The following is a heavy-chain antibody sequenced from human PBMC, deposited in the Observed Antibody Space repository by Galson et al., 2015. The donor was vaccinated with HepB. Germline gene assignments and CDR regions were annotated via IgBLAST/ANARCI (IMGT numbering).Heavy chain of an antibody. Sequence: SLRLSCAASRLVLSRSWMSWVRQAPGKGLEWVANIKQDGSEKYYVDSVKGRFTISRDNAKNSLYLQMNSLRAEDTAVYYCYAGHYFDSWGQGTLVTVSS. CDR1: RLVLSRSW. CDR2: IKQDGSEK. D-gene: IGHD1-14*01. CDR3: YAGHYFDS. V-gene: IGHV3-7*01. J-gene: IGHJ4*02.